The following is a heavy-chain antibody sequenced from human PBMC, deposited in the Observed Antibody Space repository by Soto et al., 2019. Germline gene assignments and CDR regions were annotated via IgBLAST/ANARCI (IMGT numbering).Heavy chain of an antibody. CDR3: ARDYVGVVAATDDYYYYGMDV. J-gene: IGHJ6*02. Sequence: SETLSLTCAVSSGSISSSNWWSWVRQPPGKGLEWIGYIYYSGSTSYNPSLKSRVTISVDTSKNQFSLKLSSVTAADTAVYYCARDYVGVVAATDDYYYYGMDVWGQGTRVTVSS. D-gene: IGHD2-15*01. V-gene: IGHV4-4*02. CDR2: IYYSGST. CDR1: SGSISSSNW.